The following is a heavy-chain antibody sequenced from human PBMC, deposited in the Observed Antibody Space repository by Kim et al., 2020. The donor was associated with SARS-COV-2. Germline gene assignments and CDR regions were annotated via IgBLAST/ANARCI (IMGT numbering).Heavy chain of an antibody. D-gene: IGHD2-2*01. J-gene: IGHJ4*01. Sequence: GGSLRLSCAASGITFSTYAMSWVRQAPGKGLEWVSGISGSGGSTYYADSGRGRFTISRDNSKNTLFLQMSSLTADDTAVYYCARTRSCSGTSCYVDFWG. V-gene: IGHV3-23*01. CDR2: ISGSGGST. CDR3: ARTRSCSGTSCYVDF. CDR1: GITFSTYA.